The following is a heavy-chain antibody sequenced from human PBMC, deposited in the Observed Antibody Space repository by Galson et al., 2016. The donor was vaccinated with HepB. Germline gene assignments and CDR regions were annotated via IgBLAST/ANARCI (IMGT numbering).Heavy chain of an antibody. CDR2: ISANSGNT. J-gene: IGHJ3*01. V-gene: IGHV1-18*01. CDR3: TRDVQYAFDL. CDR1: GYRFTRNG. Sequence: SVKVSCKASGYRFTRNGISWVRQAPGQGLEWIGWISANSGNTNYAQKFQGRVTMTRDTSKSTAYMELRSLRDDDTAVYYCTRDVQYAFDLWGQGTVVSVSS.